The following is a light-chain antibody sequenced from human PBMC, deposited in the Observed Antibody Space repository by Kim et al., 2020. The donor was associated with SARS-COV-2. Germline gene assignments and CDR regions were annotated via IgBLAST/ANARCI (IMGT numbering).Light chain of an antibody. J-gene: IGLJ3*02. CDR1: NIGSKN. V-gene: IGLV3-9*01. Sequence: SVALGQTARITRGGNNIGSKNVHWYQQKPGQAPVLVIYRDSNRPSGIPERFSGSNSGNTATLTISRAQAGDEADYYCQVWDSSTAVFGGGTKVTVL. CDR3: QVWDSSTAV. CDR2: RDS.